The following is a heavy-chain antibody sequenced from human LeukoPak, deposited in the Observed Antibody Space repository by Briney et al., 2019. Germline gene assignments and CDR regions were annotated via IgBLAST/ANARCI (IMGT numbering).Heavy chain of an antibody. CDR2: IIPIFGTA. Sequence: SVKVSCKASGGAFSNYAISWVRQAPGRGLEWMGGIIPIFGTANYAQKFQGRVTITADESTSTAYMELSSLRSEDTAVYYCARNRLLLRGGLLDYWGQGTLVTVSS. V-gene: IGHV1-69*13. D-gene: IGHD2-15*01. CDR1: GGAFSNYA. J-gene: IGHJ4*02. CDR3: ARNRLLLRGGLLDY.